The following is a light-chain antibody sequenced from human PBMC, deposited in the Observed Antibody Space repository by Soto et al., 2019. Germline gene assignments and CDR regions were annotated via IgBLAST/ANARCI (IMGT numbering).Light chain of an antibody. CDR1: QSVGTS. CDR2: DAF. CDR3: PHRSSWPFLWT. J-gene: IGKJ4*01. V-gene: IGKV3-11*01. Sequence: EIVLTQSPATLSSSPGERATLSCRASQSVGTSVAWCQQKPGQAPRLLIYDAFNRATGIPARFSGSGSGTDLTLTISSLVSEDVAVYNCPHRSSWPFLWTFAGATKVAIK.